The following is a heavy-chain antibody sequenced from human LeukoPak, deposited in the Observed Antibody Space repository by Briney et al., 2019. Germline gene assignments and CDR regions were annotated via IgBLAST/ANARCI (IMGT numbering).Heavy chain of an antibody. J-gene: IGHJ6*02. Sequence: GRSLRLSCAASGFTFSSYGMHWVRQAPGKGLEWVAVIWYDGSNKYYADSVKGRFTISRDNSKNTLYLQMNSLRAEDTAVYYCARDSSNLGYYYYYYGMDVWGQGTTVTVSS. CDR3: ARDSSNLGYYYYYYGMDV. CDR2: IWYDGSNK. V-gene: IGHV3-33*08. CDR1: GFTFSSYG. D-gene: IGHD1-26*01.